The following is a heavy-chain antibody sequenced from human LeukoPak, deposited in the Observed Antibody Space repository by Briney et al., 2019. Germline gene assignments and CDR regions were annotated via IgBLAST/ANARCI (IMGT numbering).Heavy chain of an antibody. D-gene: IGHD3-10*01. Sequence: GGSLRLSCAASGFTFSSYGMHWVRQAPGKGLEWVAVISYDGSNKYYADSVEGRFTISRDNSKNTLYLQMNSLRAEDTAVYYCAKDGSGSQGNWFDPWGQGTLVTVSS. CDR2: ISYDGSNK. CDR1: GFTFSSYG. V-gene: IGHV3-30*18. J-gene: IGHJ5*02. CDR3: AKDGSGSQGNWFDP.